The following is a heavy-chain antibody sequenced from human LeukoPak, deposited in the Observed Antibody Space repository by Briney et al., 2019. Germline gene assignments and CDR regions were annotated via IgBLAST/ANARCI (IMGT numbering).Heavy chain of an antibody. CDR2: INAGNGYT. Sequence: GASVKVSCKASGYTFSKYVMHWVRQAPGQRLEWMGWINAGNGYTKYPQKFQGRVTITRDTSTNTAYMELSSLRFEDTAVYYCARDPSGSYQRLDYWGQGTLVTVSS. CDR1: GYTFSKYV. V-gene: IGHV1-3*01. D-gene: IGHD1-26*01. CDR3: ARDPSGSYQRLDY. J-gene: IGHJ4*02.